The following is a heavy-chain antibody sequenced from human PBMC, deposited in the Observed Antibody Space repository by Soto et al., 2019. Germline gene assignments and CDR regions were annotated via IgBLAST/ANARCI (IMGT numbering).Heavy chain of an antibody. Sequence: QGHLQQSGPGLVKPSQTLSLSCAISGDSVSSNSAAWNWIRQSPSRGLEWLGRTYYNSKWYTDYAETVKSRMTINVDTSKHHFSLNLKSVTHEDTALYYCAANYYVSGSYYSSFDYWGQGTLVTVSS. CDR2: TYYNSKWYT. J-gene: IGHJ4*02. D-gene: IGHD3-10*01. CDR1: GDSVSSNSAA. V-gene: IGHV6-1*01. CDR3: AANYYVSGSYYSSFDY.